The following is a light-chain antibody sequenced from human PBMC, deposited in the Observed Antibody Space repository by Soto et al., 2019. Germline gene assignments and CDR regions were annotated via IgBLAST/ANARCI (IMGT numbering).Light chain of an antibody. J-gene: IGKJ5*01. CDR2: DAS. Sequence: DIQMTQSPSSLSASVGYRVTITCQASQNINNYLNWYQQKPRRAPKLLIYDASNLEAGVPSRFRGSGSGTDFTFTISRLQPEDIATYYCQQYENLPTFGQGTRLEI. CDR3: QQYENLPT. CDR1: QNINNY. V-gene: IGKV1-33*01.